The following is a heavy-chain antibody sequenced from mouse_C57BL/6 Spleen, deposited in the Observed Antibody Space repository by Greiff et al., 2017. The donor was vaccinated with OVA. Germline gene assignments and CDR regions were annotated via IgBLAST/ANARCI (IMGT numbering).Heavy chain of an antibody. Sequence: VQLQQSGTELVKPGASVKLSCKASGYTFTSYWMHWVKQRPGQGLEWIGNINPSNGGTNYNEKFKSKATLTVDKSSSTAYMQLSSLTSEDSAVYYCASRRWGDYYAMDYWGQGTSVTVSS. CDR1: GYTFTSYW. CDR2: INPSNGGT. J-gene: IGHJ4*01. CDR3: ASRRWGDYYAMDY. V-gene: IGHV1-53*01. D-gene: IGHD1-1*01.